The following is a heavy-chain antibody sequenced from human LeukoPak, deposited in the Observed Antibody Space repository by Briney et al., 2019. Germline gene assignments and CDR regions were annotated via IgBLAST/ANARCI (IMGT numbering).Heavy chain of an antibody. CDR3: AKDFNRSGSYYPSDAFDI. Sequence: GGSLRLSCAASGFTFSSYAMSWVRQAPGKGLEWVSAISGSGGSTYYADSVKGRFTISRDNSKNTLYLQMNSLRAEDTAVYYCAKDFNRSGSYYPSDAFDIWGQGTMVTVSS. CDR2: ISGSGGST. V-gene: IGHV3-23*01. CDR1: GFTFSSYA. J-gene: IGHJ3*02. D-gene: IGHD3-10*01.